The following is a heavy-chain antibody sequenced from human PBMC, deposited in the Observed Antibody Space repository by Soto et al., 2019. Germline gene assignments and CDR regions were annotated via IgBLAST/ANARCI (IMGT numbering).Heavy chain of an antibody. D-gene: IGHD6-6*01. CDR2: ISGSGGST. J-gene: IGHJ4*02. Sequence: GGSLRLSCAASGFTFSSYAMSWVRQAPGKGLEWVSAISGSGGSTYYADSVKGRFTISRDNPKNTLYLQMNSLRAEDTAVYYCSKESLKYTSSAPFGYWGQGTLVSVSS. CDR3: SKESLKYTSSAPFGY. CDR1: GFTFSSYA. V-gene: IGHV3-23*01.